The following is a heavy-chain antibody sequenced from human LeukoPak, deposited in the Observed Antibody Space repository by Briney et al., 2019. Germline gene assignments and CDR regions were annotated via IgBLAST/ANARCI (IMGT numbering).Heavy chain of an antibody. V-gene: IGHV3-21*01. D-gene: IGHD5-18*01. CDR2: ISSGSSYI. J-gene: IGHJ4*02. Sequence: VGSLRLSCAASGFSFSSYSMNWVRQGPGKGRGCVSSISSGSSYIYYADSVKGRFTISRDNVKNSLYLQMNSPRAENTAVYYGARDRQQLWLKEGSFDYWGQGTLVTVSS. CDR3: ARDRQQLWLKEGSFDY. CDR1: GFSFSSYS.